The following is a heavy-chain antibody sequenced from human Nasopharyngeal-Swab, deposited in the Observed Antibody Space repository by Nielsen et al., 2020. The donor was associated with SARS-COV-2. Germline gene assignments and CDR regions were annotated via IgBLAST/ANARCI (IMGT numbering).Heavy chain of an antibody. CDR3: AREGYYDSSGYGFDP. CDR1: GFTFSSYE. V-gene: IGHV3-48*03. Sequence: SCAASGFTFSSYEMNWVRQAPGKGLEWVSYISSSGSTIYYADSVKGRFTISRDNAKNSLYLQMNSLRAEDTAVYYCAREGYYDSSGYGFDPWGQGTLVTVSS. D-gene: IGHD3-22*01. CDR2: ISSSGSTI. J-gene: IGHJ5*02.